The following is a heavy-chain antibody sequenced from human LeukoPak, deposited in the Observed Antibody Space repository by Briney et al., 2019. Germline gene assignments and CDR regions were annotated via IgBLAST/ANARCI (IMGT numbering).Heavy chain of an antibody. Sequence: ASVKVSCKASGYTFTTYNINWVRQAPGQGLEWMGWISGYNGNTNYAQKFQGRVTMTRDTSISTAYMELSRLRSDDTAVYYCARMLVAARPNYYYYMDVWGKGTTVTVSS. CDR2: ISGYNGNT. J-gene: IGHJ6*03. CDR3: ARMLVAARPNYYYYMDV. CDR1: GYTFTTYN. V-gene: IGHV1-18*01. D-gene: IGHD6-6*01.